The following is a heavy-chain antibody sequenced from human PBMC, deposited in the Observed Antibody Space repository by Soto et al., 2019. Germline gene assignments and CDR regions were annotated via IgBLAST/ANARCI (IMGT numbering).Heavy chain of an antibody. CDR2: ISGSGGST. CDR1: GFTFSSYA. J-gene: IGHJ4*02. CDR3: FNVAFGY. Sequence: PGGSLRLSCAASGFTFSSYAMSWVRQAPGKGLEWVSAISGSGGSTYYADSVKGRFTISRDNAKNSLYLQMDSLRVEDTALYYCFNVAFGYWGRGTLVTVSS. V-gene: IGHV3-23*01.